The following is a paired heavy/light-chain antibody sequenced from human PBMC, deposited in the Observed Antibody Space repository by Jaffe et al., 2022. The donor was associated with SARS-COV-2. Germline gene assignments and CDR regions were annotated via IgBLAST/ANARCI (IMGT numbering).Heavy chain of an antibody. J-gene: IGHJ4*02. CDR2: ISAYSGNT. D-gene: IGHD2-2*01. CDR1: GYTFTSYA. V-gene: IGHV1-18*01. CDR3: ARAGGICNTPSCYFDY. Sequence: QVQLVQSGGEVKKPGASVRVSCKASGYTFTSYAISWVRQAPGQGLEWMGWISAYSGNTNYAQKLQGRVTMTTDTSTSTAYMELRSLRSDDTAVYYCARAGGICNTPSCYFDYWGQGTLVTVSS.
Light chain of an antibody. J-gene: IGKJ1*01. Sequence: DIVMTQSPDSLAVSLGERATINCKSSQSVLSSSNNKNYLAWYQQKPGQPPKLLIYWASTRESGVPDRFSGSGSGTDFTLTISSLQAEDVAVYYCQQYYSTPQTFGHGTKVEIK. CDR3: QQYYSTPQT. CDR1: QSVLSSSNNKNY. CDR2: WAS. V-gene: IGKV4-1*01.